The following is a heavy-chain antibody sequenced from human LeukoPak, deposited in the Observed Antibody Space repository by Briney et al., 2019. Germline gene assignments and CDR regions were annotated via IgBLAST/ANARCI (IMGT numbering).Heavy chain of an antibody. Sequence: GGSLRLSCAASGFTFSTHTLHWVRQAPGKGLEWVSVIYSGGSTYYADSVKGRFTISRDNSKNTLYLQMNSLRAEDTAVYYCARARYDFWSGYSYYFDYWGQGTLVTVSS. J-gene: IGHJ4*02. V-gene: IGHV3-53*01. D-gene: IGHD3-3*01. CDR2: IYSGGST. CDR3: ARARYDFWSGYSYYFDY. CDR1: GFTFSTHT.